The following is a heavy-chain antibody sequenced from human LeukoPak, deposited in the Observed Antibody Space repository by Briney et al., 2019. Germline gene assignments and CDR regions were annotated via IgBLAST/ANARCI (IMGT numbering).Heavy chain of an antibody. Sequence: ASVKVSCKASGYSFTSHYMHWVRQAPGQGLEWMGWINPNSGGTNYAQKFQGRVTMTRDTSISTAYMELSRLRSDDTAVYYCATVLVEAFDIWGQGTMVTVSS. V-gene: IGHV1-2*02. J-gene: IGHJ3*02. D-gene: IGHD2-2*01. CDR1: GYSFTSHY. CDR3: ATVLVEAFDI. CDR2: INPNSGGT.